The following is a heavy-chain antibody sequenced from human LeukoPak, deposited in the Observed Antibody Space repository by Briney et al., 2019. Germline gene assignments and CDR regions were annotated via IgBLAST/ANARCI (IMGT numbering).Heavy chain of an antibody. CDR2: IFTSGST. D-gene: IGHD6-13*01. CDR1: GGSISSGRYY. Sequence: SETLSLTCNVSGGSISSGRYYWSWIRLPAGKGLEWIGRIFTSGSTNYNPSLKSRVTISLDTSKNQFSLKLSSVTAADTAVYYCARRSGKGKQLAPFDYWGQGTLVTVSS. V-gene: IGHV4-61*02. CDR3: ARRSGKGKQLAPFDY. J-gene: IGHJ4*02.